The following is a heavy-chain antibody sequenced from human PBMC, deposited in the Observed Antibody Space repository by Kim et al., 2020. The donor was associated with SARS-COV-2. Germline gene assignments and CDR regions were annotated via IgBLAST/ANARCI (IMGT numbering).Heavy chain of an antibody. Sequence: ASVKVSCKASGYTFTSYGISWVRQAPGQGLEWMGWISAYNGNTNYAQKLQGRVTMTTDTSTSTAYMELRSLRSDDTAVYYCASTPEPWQEKNWFDPWGQGTLVTVSS. CDR3: ASTPEPWQEKNWFDP. J-gene: IGHJ5*02. CDR1: GYTFTSYG. CDR2: ISAYNGNT. V-gene: IGHV1-18*01.